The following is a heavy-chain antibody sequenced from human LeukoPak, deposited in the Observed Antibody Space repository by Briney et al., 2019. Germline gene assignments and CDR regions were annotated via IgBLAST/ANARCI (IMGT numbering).Heavy chain of an antibody. V-gene: IGHV1-2*02. CDR2: INPNSGGT. D-gene: IGHD2-2*01. J-gene: IGHJ4*02. CDR1: GYTFTSYG. Sequence: ASVKVSCKASGYTFTSYGISWVRQAPGQGLEWMGWINPNSGGTNYAQKFQGRVTMTRDTSISTAYMELSRLRSDDTAVYYCARDRGSTSPDYWGQGTLVTVSS. CDR3: ARDRGSTSPDY.